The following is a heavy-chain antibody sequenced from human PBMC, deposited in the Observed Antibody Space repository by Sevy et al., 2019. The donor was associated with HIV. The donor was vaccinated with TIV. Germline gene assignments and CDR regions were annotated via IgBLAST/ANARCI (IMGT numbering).Heavy chain of an antibody. V-gene: IGHV3-15*01. J-gene: IGHJ4*02. CDR2: IKSKTDGGAT. CDR1: GFTFSNAW. CDR3: TTDPPPHIVVVTAIPLVDY. D-gene: IGHD2-21*02. Sequence: GGSLRLSCAASGFTFSNAWMSWVRQAPGKGLEWVGRIKSKTDGGATDYAAPVKGRFTISRDDSKNTLYLQMNSLKTEYSAVYYCTTDPPPHIVVVTAIPLVDYWGQGTLVTVSS.